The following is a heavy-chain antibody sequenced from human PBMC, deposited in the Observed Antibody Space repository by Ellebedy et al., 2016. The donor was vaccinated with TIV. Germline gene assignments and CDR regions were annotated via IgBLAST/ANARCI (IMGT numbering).Heavy chain of an antibody. CDR1: GGSISPYY. CDR2: SYYTGST. Sequence: MPSETLSLTCSVSGGSISPYYWSWIRQPPGKGLQWIGFSYYTGSTNCNPTLKSRVTISVDTSKNQVSLRLSSVTAADTAVYYCASAPNQDFYDYWGQGTLVTVSS. V-gene: IGHV4-59*01. J-gene: IGHJ4*02. CDR3: ASAPNQDFYDY.